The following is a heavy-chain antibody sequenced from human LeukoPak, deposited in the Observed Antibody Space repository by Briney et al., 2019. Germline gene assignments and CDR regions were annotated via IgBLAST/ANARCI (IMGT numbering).Heavy chain of an antibody. J-gene: IGHJ6*02. CDR2: IYYSGST. CDR1: GGSISSYY. CDR3: ARDSKRVSTGLGYYYYGMDV. Sequence: SETLSLTCTVSGGSISSYYWSWIRQPPGKGLEWIGYIYYSGSTNYNPSLKSRVTISVNTSKNQFSLKLSSVTAADTAVYYCARDSKRVSTGLGYYYYGMDVWGQGTTVTVSS. V-gene: IGHV4-59*01. D-gene: IGHD1-14*01.